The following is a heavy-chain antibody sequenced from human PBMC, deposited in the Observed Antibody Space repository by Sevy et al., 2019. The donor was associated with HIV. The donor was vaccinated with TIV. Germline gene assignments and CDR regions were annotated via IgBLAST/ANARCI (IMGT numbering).Heavy chain of an antibody. CDR3: ARHCGGDCSHAFDI. Sequence: SETLSLTCAVYGGSFSGYYWSWIRQPPGKGLKWIGEINHSGSTNYNPSLKSRVTISLDTSKNQFSLKLSSVTAADTAVYYCARHCGGDCSHAFDIWGQGTMVTVSS. J-gene: IGHJ3*02. CDR1: GGSFSGYY. D-gene: IGHD2-21*02. CDR2: INHSGST. V-gene: IGHV4-34*01.